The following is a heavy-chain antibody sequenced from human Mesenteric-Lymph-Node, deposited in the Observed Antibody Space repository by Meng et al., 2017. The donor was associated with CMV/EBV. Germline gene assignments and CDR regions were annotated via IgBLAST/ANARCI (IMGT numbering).Heavy chain of an antibody. CDR3: ASAISYCSSTDCYVGGYFDN. D-gene: IGHD2-2*01. CDR2: IYYSGST. J-gene: IGHJ4*02. Sequence: GSLRLSCTVSGGSISRYYWSWILQPPGKGLEWIGNIYYSGSTNYNPSLKSRVTISVDTSKNQFSLKLSSVTAADTAVYYCASAISYCSSTDCYVGGYFDNWGQGTLVTVSS. V-gene: IGHV4-59*01. CDR1: GGSISRYY.